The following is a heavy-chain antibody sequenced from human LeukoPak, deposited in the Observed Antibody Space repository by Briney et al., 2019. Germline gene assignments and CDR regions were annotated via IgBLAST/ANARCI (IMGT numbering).Heavy chain of an antibody. J-gene: IGHJ4*02. Sequence: SETPSLTRAASGESLSSYCWNWIRQSPGRGLGWIGEMNRSGSTNYNPSLKRRVTFSVDTSKNILPLRRNSIASAETALYYCATAARASHYFDYWGQGSLVTVSS. CDR2: MNRSGST. CDR3: ATAARASHYFDY. V-gene: IGHV4-34*01. CDR1: GESLSSYC. D-gene: IGHD2-2*01.